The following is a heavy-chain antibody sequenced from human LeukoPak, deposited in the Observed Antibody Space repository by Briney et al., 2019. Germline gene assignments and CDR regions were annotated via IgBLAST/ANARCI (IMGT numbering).Heavy chain of an antibody. CDR2: ISWNGGRK. CDR3: ARHLDYYDSSGYLNY. D-gene: IGHD3-22*01. J-gene: IGHJ4*02. V-gene: IGHV3-20*01. CDR1: GFTFDDYG. Sequence: GGSLRLSCAASGFTFDDYGMSWVRQASGKGLEWISGISWNGGRKDYADSVKGRFTISRDNAKNSLYLHMSSLRAEDTALYHCARHLDYYDSSGYLNYWGQGTLVTVSS.